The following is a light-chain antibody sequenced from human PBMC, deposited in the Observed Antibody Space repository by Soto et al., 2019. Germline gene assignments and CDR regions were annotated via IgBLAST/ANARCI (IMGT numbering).Light chain of an antibody. CDR1: QGISNY. CDR3: QKYNSAPRT. J-gene: IGKJ3*01. V-gene: IGKV1-27*01. CDR2: AAS. Sequence: DIQMTQSASSLSASVGDRVTITCWASQGISNYLAWYQQKPGKVPKLLIYAASTLQSGVPSRFSGSGSGTDFTLTISSLQPEDVATYYCQKYNSAPRTFGPGTKVDIK.